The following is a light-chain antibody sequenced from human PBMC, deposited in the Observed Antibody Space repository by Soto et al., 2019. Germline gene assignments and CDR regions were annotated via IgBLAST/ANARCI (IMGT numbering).Light chain of an antibody. Sequence: EIVLTQSPGTLSLTPGERATLFCRASQSVTSSSIAWHQQKPGQTPRLLIYAASSRATGIPDRFSGSWSGTDFTLTISRPESEDSAVYYCQHYGSSPGLSFGGGAKVVIK. CDR2: AAS. V-gene: IGKV3-20*01. CDR3: QHYGSSPGLS. CDR1: QSVTSSS. J-gene: IGKJ4*01.